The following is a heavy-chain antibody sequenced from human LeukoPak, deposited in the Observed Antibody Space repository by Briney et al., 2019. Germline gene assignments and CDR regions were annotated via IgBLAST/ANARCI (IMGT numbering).Heavy chain of an antibody. J-gene: IGHJ5*02. CDR2: IKQDGSEK. Sequence: GGSLRLSCAASGFTFSRYWMNWVRQAPGKGLEWVANIKQDGSEKYYVDSVKGRFTISRDNAKNSLYLQMNSLRAEDTAVYYCARGGSRGEMVSRWFDPWGQGTLVTVSS. D-gene: IGHD5-24*01. V-gene: IGHV3-7*01. CDR1: GFTFSRYW. CDR3: ARGGSRGEMVSRWFDP.